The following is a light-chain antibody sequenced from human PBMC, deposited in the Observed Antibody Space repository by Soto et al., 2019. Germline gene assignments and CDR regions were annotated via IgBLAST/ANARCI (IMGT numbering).Light chain of an antibody. Sequence: VLSRWSANLSLTQGERATISCRASQRVSSRYFAWFQQRPGQVPRLLIFGSSSRAPGIPDRFSGSGSGTDFTLTISRLEPEDFGVYYCQQYYHSPRTFGQGTKVDIK. CDR2: GSS. V-gene: IGKV3-20*01. CDR1: QRVSSRY. CDR3: QQYYHSPRT. J-gene: IGKJ1*01.